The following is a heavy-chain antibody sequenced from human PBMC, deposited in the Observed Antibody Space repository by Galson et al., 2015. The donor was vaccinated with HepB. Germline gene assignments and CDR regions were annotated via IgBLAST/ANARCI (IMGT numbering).Heavy chain of an antibody. CDR2: IDWDDDK. CDR3: ARSRGHYYDSSGYPPAYYYYGMDV. Sequence: PALVKPTQTLTLTCTFSGFSLSTSGMCVSWIRQPPGKALEWLARIDWDDDKYYSTSLKTRLTISKDTSKNQVVLTMTNMDPVDTATYYCARSRGHYYDSSGYPPAYYYYGMDVWGQGTTVTVSS. J-gene: IGHJ6*02. CDR1: GFSLSTSGMC. D-gene: IGHD3-22*01. V-gene: IGHV2-70*11.